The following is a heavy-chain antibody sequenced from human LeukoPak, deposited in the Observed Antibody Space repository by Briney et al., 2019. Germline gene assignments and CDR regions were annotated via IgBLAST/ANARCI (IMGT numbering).Heavy chain of an antibody. V-gene: IGHV3-30*18. CDR3: AKDVSRSRDPRVFFFDY. J-gene: IGHJ4*02. CDR2: ISHDGSNN. CDR1: GFTFSNYG. D-gene: IGHD1-26*01. Sequence: GGSLRLSCAASGFTFSNYGMHWVRQAPGKGLEWVVVISHDGSNNNYADSVKGRFTISRDNSKNTLYLQMNSLRPEDTAVYYCAKDVSRSRDPRVFFFDYWGQGTLVTVSS.